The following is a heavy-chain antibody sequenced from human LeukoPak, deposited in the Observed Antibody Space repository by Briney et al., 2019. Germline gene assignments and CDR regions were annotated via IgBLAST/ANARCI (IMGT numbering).Heavy chain of an antibody. CDR3: AKDGGLWVSAHWGDS. J-gene: IGHJ4*02. Sequence: PGGSLRLSCVASGFTFSIYAMTWVRQAPGKGLEWVSGISGGSESTYYADSVKGRFTVSRDNSKNTLFLQMNSLRAEDTAVYYCAKDGGLWVSAHWGDSWGRGTLVTVSS. CDR1: GFTFSIYA. D-gene: IGHD7-27*01. CDR2: ISGGSEST. V-gene: IGHV3-23*01.